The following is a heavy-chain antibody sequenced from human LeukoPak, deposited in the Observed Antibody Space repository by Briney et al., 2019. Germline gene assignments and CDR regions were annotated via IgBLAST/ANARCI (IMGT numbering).Heavy chain of an antibody. Sequence: SETLSLTCTVSGGSISSYYWSWIRQPPGKGLEWIGEINHSGSTNYNPSLKSRVTISVDTSKNQFSLKLSSVTAADTAVYYCARPALPSSSWYRARSPFDPWGQGTLVTVSS. D-gene: IGHD6-13*01. J-gene: IGHJ5*02. CDR3: ARPALPSSSWYRARSPFDP. CDR2: INHSGST. CDR1: GGSISSYY. V-gene: IGHV4-34*01.